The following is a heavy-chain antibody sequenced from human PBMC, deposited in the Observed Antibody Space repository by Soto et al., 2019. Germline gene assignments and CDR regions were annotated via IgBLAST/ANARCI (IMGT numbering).Heavy chain of an antibody. Sequence: EVQLLESGGGLVQPGGSLRLSCAAAGFTFSSCAMRWIRQAPGKGLEWVSAIGGSGTGTYYADSVKGRFTISRDNSKNTVFLQMNSLRDEDTAVYYCAKDIGAKRISMVRGIISSDFWGQGTLVPVSS. CDR2: IGGSGTGT. J-gene: IGHJ4*02. CDR1: GFTFSSCA. V-gene: IGHV3-23*01. CDR3: AKDIGAKRISMVRGIISSDF. D-gene: IGHD3-10*01.